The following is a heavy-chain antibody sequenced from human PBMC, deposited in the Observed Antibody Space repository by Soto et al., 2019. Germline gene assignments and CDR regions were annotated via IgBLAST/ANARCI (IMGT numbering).Heavy chain of an antibody. CDR2: IIPILGIA. J-gene: IGHJ2*01. V-gene: IGHV1-69*02. D-gene: IGHD3-9*01. CDR3: ARDDILTGYYNYWYFDL. Sequence: QVQLVQSGAEVKKPGSSVKVSCKASGGTFSSYTISWVRQAPGQGLEWMGRIIPILGIANYAQKFQGRVTITAXXSXSXGDMELSSLRSEDTAVYYCARDDILTGYYNYWYFDLWGRGTLVTVSS. CDR1: GGTFSSYT.